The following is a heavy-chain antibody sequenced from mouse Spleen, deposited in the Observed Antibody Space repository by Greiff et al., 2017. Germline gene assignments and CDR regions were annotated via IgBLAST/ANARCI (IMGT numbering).Heavy chain of an antibody. J-gene: IGHJ1*03. D-gene: IGHD2-1*01. Sequence: VMLVESGPGLVQPSQSLSITCTASGFSLTSYGVHWVRQSPGKGLEWLGVIWSGGSTDYNAAFISRLSISKDNSKSQVFFKMNSLQADDTAIYYCARNWGNYGYFDVWGTGTTVTGSS. CDR2: IWSGGST. V-gene: IGHV2-2*01. CDR3: ARNWGNYGYFDV. CDR1: GFSLTSYG.